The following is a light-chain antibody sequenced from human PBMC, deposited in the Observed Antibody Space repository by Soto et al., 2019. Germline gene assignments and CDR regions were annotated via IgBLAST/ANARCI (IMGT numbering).Light chain of an antibody. J-gene: IGKJ5*01. Sequence: DIPMTQSPSTLSASVGDRVTITCRASQSISSWLAWYQQKPGEAPKPLIYDASTLKTGVPSRFSGSGSGSEFNFTITGLQPDDFATYFCQQYNTYATFGQGTRLEIK. CDR1: QSISSW. CDR2: DAS. CDR3: QQYNTYAT. V-gene: IGKV1-5*01.